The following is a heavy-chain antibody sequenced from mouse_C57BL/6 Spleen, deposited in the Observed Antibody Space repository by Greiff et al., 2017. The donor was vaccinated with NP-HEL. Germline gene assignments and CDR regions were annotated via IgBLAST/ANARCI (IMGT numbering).Heavy chain of an antibody. V-gene: IGHV1-54*01. D-gene: IGHD1-1*02. Sequence: QVQLKQSGAELVRPGTSVKVSCKASGYAFTNYLIAWVKQRPGQGLEWIGVINPGSGGTNYNEKFKGKATLTADKSSSTAYMQLISLTSEDSAVYFCARGEVADYFDYWGQGTTLTVSS. CDR2: INPGSGGT. CDR1: GYAFTNYL. J-gene: IGHJ2*01. CDR3: ARGEVADYFDY.